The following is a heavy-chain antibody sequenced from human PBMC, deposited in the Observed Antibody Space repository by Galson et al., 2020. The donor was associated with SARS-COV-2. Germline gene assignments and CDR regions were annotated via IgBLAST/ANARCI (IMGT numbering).Heavy chain of an antibody. Sequence: GESLKISCAASGFTFSSYVMSWVRQAPGKGLEWVSGISGSDGSTYYADSVKGRFTISRDNSKNTLYLQMNSLRAEDTAVYFCAEEAVTRYYFEYWGQGTLGTVSS. V-gene: IGHV3-23*01. CDR2: ISGSDGST. CDR3: AEEAVTRYYFEY. J-gene: IGHJ4*02. D-gene: IGHD4-17*01. CDR1: GFTFSSYV.